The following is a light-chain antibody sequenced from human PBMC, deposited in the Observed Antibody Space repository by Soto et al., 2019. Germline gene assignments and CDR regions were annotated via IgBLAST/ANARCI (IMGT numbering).Light chain of an antibody. Sequence: QSVLPQPASVSGSPGQSITVSCTGTSSDVGAYDYVSWYQHHPGKAPKLIIYEVTNRPSGVSNRFSGSKSGNTASLTISGLQAEDEADYYCNSYTRSTKYVFGTGTKVTVL. CDR1: SSDVGAYDY. CDR2: EVT. CDR3: NSYTRSTKYV. J-gene: IGLJ1*01. V-gene: IGLV2-14*01.